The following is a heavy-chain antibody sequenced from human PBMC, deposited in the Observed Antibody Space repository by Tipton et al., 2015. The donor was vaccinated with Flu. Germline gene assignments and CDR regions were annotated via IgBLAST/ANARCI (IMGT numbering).Heavy chain of an antibody. Sequence: LRLSCTVPGGSISSYYWSWIRQPAGKGLEWIGRIYTSGSTNYNPSLKSRVTMSVDTSKNQFSLKLSSVTAADTAVYYCARAPLEFASDIWGQGTMVTVSS. CDR2: IYTSGST. V-gene: IGHV4-4*07. CDR3: ARAPLEFASDI. J-gene: IGHJ3*02. CDR1: GGSISSYY. D-gene: IGHD3-10*01.